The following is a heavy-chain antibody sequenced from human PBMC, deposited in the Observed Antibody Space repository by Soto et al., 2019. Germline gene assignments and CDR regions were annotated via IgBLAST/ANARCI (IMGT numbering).Heavy chain of an antibody. CDR3: ARAPPDY. J-gene: IGHJ4*02. CDR1: GFIVSTNY. CDR2: ISSGDST. Sequence: PGGSLILSCAASGFIVSTNYMSWVRQAPGKGLEWVSLISSGDSTYYADSVKGRFIISRDNSKNTVYLQMNSLRAEDTAVYYCARAPPDYWGQGTLVTVSS. V-gene: IGHV3-66*01.